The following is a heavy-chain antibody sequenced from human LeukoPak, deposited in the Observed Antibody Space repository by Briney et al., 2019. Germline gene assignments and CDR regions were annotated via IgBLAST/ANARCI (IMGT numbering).Heavy chain of an antibody. D-gene: IGHD5-18*01. J-gene: IGHJ4*02. Sequence: ASVKVSCKASGYTFTSYGISWVRQAPGQGLEWMGWISAYNGNTNYEQKLQGRVTMTTDTSTSTAYMELRSLRSDDTAVYYCARVLIGGKNLQLWFIRPHYFDYWGQGTLVTVSS. V-gene: IGHV1-18*01. CDR1: GYTFTSYG. CDR3: ARVLIGGKNLQLWFIRPHYFDY. CDR2: ISAYNGNT.